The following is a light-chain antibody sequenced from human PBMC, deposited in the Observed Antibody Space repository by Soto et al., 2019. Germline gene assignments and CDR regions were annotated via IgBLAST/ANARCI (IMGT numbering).Light chain of an antibody. J-gene: IGKJ5*01. CDR3: QQYGSSPIT. V-gene: IGKV3-20*01. Sequence: EIVLTQSPGTLSLSPGERATLSCRASQRVSSSYLAWYQQKPGQAPRLLIYDASSRATGIPDRFSGSGSGTDFTLTITRLEPEDFAVYYCQQYGSSPITFGQGTRLEIK. CDR2: DAS. CDR1: QRVSSSY.